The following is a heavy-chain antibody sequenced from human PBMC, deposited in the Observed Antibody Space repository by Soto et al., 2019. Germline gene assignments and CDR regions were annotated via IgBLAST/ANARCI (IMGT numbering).Heavy chain of an antibody. V-gene: IGHV3-9*01. D-gene: IGHD6-19*01. CDR3: ARAPGAVNSYAGVDV. CDR1: GFTFDDYA. CDR2: ISWNSGSI. Sequence: GGSLRLSCAASGFTFDDYAMHWVRQAPGKGLEWVSGISWNSGSIGYADSVKGRFTISRDNAKNSLYLQMNSLRAEDTALYYCARAPGAVNSYAGVDVWGQGTTVTVSS. J-gene: IGHJ6*02.